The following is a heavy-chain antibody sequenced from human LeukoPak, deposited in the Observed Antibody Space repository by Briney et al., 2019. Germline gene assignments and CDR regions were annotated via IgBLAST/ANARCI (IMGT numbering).Heavy chain of an antibody. D-gene: IGHD4-23*01. Sequence: SVKVSCKASGGTFSSYAISWVRQAPGQGLEWMGRIIPIFGTANYAQKFQGRVTITTGESTSTAYMELSSLRSEDTAVYYCASTRLDSMVVTQGNWFDPWGQGTLVTVSS. CDR1: GGTFSSYA. V-gene: IGHV1-69*05. CDR3: ASTRLDSMVVTQGNWFDP. CDR2: IIPIFGTA. J-gene: IGHJ5*02.